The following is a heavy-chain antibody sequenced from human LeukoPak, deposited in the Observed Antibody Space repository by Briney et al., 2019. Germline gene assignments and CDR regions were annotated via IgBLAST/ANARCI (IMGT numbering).Heavy chain of an antibody. V-gene: IGHV3-53*01. J-gene: IGHJ6*03. CDR2: IFSGGTT. Sequence: GESLRLSCAASGFIVSMKYMTWVRQSRGKGLEWVSVIFSGGTTYYADSVKGRFTVSRDNSKNMMYLQMNSLRAKDAAVYYCARFSGPGMQHYYYYMDVWGTGTTVTVSS. CDR3: ARFSGPGMQHYYYYMDV. D-gene: IGHD3-10*01. CDR1: GFIVSMKY.